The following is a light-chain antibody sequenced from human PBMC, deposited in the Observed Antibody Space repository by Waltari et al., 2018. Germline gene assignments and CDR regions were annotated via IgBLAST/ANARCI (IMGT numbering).Light chain of an antibody. CDR2: DAS. Sequence: IVLTQSQGTLSLSPGESATRACRASQSVGRSLAWYQQKPGQAPRLLMYDASSRATGIPDRFSGSGSGTDFSLTISRLEPEDVAVYYCQKYERLPATFGQGTKVEIK. CDR3: QKYERLPAT. J-gene: IGKJ1*01. CDR1: QSVGRS. V-gene: IGKV3-20*01.